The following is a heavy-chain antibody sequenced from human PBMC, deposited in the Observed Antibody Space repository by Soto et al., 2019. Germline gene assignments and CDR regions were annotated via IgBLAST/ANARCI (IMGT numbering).Heavy chain of an antibody. D-gene: IGHD5-18*01. CDR2: ISYDGSNK. V-gene: IGHV3-30*18. CDR1: GFTFSSYG. J-gene: IGHJ6*02. CDR3: AKEVDTAMVNNYYYYYGMDV. Sequence: GGSLRLSCAASGFTFSSYGMHWVRQAPGKGLEWVAVISYDGSNKYYADSVKGRFTISRDNSKNTLYLQMNSLRAEDTAVYYCAKEVDTAMVNNYYYYYGMDVWGQGTTVTVSS.